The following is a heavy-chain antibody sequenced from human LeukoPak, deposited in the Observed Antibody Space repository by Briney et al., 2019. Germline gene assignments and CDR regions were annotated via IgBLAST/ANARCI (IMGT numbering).Heavy chain of an antibody. D-gene: IGHD3-22*01. CDR3: ARWYDYDSKGYSYYFDY. J-gene: IGHJ4*02. CDR2: IDHNAGSI. V-gene: IGHV3-20*04. CDR1: GFTFDDYA. Sequence: PGGSLRLSCAASGFTFDDYAMSWVRQAPGKGLEWVSGIDHNAGSIGYGDSVKGRFTISRDNAKNSVFLQMNSLRAEDTAMYYCARWYDYDSKGYSYYFDYWGQGTLVTVSS.